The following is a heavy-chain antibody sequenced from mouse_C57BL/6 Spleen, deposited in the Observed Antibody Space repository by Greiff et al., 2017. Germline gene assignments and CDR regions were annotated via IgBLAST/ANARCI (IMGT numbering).Heavy chain of an antibody. Sequence: EVMLVESGGGLVQPGGSLSLSCAASGFTFTDYYMSWVRQPPGKALEWLGFIRHKANGYTSDYSASVKGRFTISRDNSQSNLYLQRHAPRAEDSATYSCARSTGVSRFAYWGQGTLVTVSA. CDR1: GFTFTDYY. CDR3: ARSTGVSRFAY. V-gene: IGHV7-3*01. J-gene: IGHJ3*01. D-gene: IGHD2-10*02. CDR2: IRHKANGYTS.